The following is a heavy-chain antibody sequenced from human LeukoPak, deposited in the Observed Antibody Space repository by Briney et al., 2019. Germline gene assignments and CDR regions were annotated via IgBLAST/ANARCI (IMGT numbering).Heavy chain of an antibody. D-gene: IGHD2-2*01. J-gene: IGHJ4*02. Sequence: ASVKVSCKASGYTFTGYYMHWVRQAPGQGLEWMGWINPNSGGTNYAQKFQGGVTMTRDTSISTAYMELSRLRSDDTAVYYCARATGIVVPAAMLYWGQGTLVTVSS. CDR1: GYTFTGYY. CDR2: INPNSGGT. CDR3: ARATGIVVPAAMLY. V-gene: IGHV1-2*02.